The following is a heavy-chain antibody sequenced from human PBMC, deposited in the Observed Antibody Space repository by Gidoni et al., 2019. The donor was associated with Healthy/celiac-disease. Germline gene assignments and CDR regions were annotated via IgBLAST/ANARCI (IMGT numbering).Heavy chain of an antibody. CDR3: ATTSGYYPTHVVYAFDI. D-gene: IGHD3-22*01. Sequence: QLQLQESGPGLVKPSETLSLTCTVSGGSISSSSYYWGWIRQPPGKGLEWIGSIYYSGSTYYNPSLKSRVTISVDTSKNQFSLKLSSVTAADTAVYYCATTSGYYPTHVVYAFDIWGQGTMVTVSS. CDR1: GGSISSSSYY. V-gene: IGHV4-39*01. J-gene: IGHJ3*02. CDR2: IYYSGST.